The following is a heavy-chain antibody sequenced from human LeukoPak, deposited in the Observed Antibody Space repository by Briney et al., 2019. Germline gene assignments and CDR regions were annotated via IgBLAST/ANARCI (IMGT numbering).Heavy chain of an antibody. V-gene: IGHV3-48*03. Sequence: GGSLRLSCAASGFTFSSYEMNWVRQAPGKGLEWVSYISSSGSTIYYADSVKGRFTISRDNAKNSLYLQMNSLRAEDTAVYYCARAQRGYSYGDDFDCWGQGTLVTVSS. CDR1: GFTFSSYE. CDR2: ISSSGSTI. CDR3: ARAQRGYSYGDDFDC. D-gene: IGHD5-18*01. J-gene: IGHJ4*02.